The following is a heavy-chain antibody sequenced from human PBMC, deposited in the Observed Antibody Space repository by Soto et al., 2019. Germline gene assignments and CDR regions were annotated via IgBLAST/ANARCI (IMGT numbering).Heavy chain of an antibody. D-gene: IGHD2-2*01. Sequence: SETLSLTCTVSGGSISSSSYYWGWIRQPPGKGLEWIGSIYYSGSTYYNPSLKSRVTISVDTSKNQFSLKLSSVTAADTAVYYCATKVRRKRGYCSSTSCYGVDYWGQGTLVTVSS. CDR2: IYYSGST. J-gene: IGHJ4*02. CDR3: ATKVRRKRGYCSSTSCYGVDY. CDR1: GGSISSSSYY. V-gene: IGHV4-39*01.